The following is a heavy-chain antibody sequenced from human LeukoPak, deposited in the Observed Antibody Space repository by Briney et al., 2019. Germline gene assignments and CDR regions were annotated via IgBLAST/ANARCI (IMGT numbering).Heavy chain of an antibody. CDR2: IYYTGSS. CDR1: GGSISSSTYF. V-gene: IGHV4-39*02. Sequence: SETLSLTCTVSGGSISSSTYFWGWIRQPPGEGLEWIGTIYYTGSSYYNPSLKSRVTLSVDTSKNHFSLKVRSVTAADTAVYYCARGPQGVTRPEYWGQGTLVTVSS. J-gene: IGHJ4*02. CDR3: ARGPQGVTRPEY. D-gene: IGHD4-17*01.